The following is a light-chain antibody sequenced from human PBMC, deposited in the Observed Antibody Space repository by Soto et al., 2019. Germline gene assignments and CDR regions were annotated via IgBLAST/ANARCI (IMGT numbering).Light chain of an antibody. CDR1: SSDIGGYND. V-gene: IGLV2-8*01. CDR3: SSYAGTTGV. Sequence: QSVLTQPPSASGSPGQSVTISCTGTSSDIGGYNDVSWYQQHPGKAPKLMIFEVNRRPSGVPDRFSGSKSGNTASLTVSGLQSEDEGDYYCSSYAGTTGVFGSGTKLTVL. CDR2: EVN. J-gene: IGLJ1*01.